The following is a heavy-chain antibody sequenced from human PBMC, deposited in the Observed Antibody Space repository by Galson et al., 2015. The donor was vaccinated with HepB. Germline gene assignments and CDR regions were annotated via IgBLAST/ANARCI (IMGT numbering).Heavy chain of an antibody. J-gene: IGHJ6*02. CDR2: IYPDDSDT. CDR3: ARRSSSAAGGRGLDV. Sequence: QSGAEVKKPGESLKISCKGSGYSFTSYRIAWVRQMPGKGLEWMGIIYPDDSDTRYSPSFQGQVTISADKSISTAYLQWSSLKASDTAMYYCARRSSSAAGGRGLDVWGQGTTVTVSS. V-gene: IGHV5-51*01. D-gene: IGHD6-6*01. CDR1: GYSFTSYR.